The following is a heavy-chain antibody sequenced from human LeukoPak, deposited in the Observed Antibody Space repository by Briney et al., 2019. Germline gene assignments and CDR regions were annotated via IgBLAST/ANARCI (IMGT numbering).Heavy chain of an antibody. Sequence: GGSLRLSCAASGFTFDEYGMSWVRQAPGKGLEWVSYISSSGSTIYYADSVKGRFTISRDNAKNSLYLQMNSLRAEDTAVYYWARDQGLAYCGGDCFPAYFDYWGQGTLVTVSS. D-gene: IGHD2-21*02. V-gene: IGHV3-48*03. CDR2: ISSSGSTI. J-gene: IGHJ4*02. CDR3: ARDQGLAYCGGDCFPAYFDY. CDR1: GFTFDEYG.